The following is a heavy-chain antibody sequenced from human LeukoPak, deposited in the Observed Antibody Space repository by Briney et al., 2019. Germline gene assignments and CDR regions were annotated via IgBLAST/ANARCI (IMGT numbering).Heavy chain of an antibody. V-gene: IGHV4-4*07. CDR3: ARGGSSGYYYG. CDR1: GVSISSYY. J-gene: IGHJ4*02. D-gene: IGHD3-22*01. Sequence: LETLSLTCTVSGVSISSYYWSWIRQPAGKGLEWIWRLYTSGSTSYNPSLKSRVSMSVDTSKNQFSLKLTSMTAADTAVYYCARGGSSGYYYGWGQGTLVTVSS. CDR2: LYTSGST.